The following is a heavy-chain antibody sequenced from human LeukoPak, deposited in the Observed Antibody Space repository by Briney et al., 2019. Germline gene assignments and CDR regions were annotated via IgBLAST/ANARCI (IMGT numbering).Heavy chain of an antibody. CDR3: ASGYDFWSGYFGLDY. CDR2: IKQDGSEK. Sequence: GGSLRLSCAASGFTFSSYWMSWVRQAPGKGLEWVANIKQDGSEKYYVDSVKGRFTISRDNAKNSLYLQMNILRAEDTAVYYCASGYDFWSGYFGLDYWGQGTLVTVSS. J-gene: IGHJ4*02. D-gene: IGHD3-3*01. V-gene: IGHV3-7*01. CDR1: GFTFSSYW.